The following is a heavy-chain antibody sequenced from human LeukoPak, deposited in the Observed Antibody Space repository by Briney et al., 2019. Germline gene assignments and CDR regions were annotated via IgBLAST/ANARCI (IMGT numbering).Heavy chain of an antibody. CDR3: ARGVRDNWFDP. J-gene: IGHJ5*02. CDR2: IYYSGST. Sequence: SETLSLTCTVSGGSLSGGGYYWSWIRQHPGKGLGWIGYIYYSGSTYYNPSLKSRVTISVDTSKNQFSLKLSSVTAADTAVYYCARGVRDNWFDPWGQGTLVTVSS. CDR1: GGSLSGGGYY. V-gene: IGHV4-31*03.